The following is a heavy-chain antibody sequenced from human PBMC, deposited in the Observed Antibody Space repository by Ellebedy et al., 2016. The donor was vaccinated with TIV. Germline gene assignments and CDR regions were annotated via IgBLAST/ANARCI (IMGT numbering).Heavy chain of an antibody. J-gene: IGHJ3*02. CDR1: GFSFRSYW. D-gene: IGHD4-17*01. V-gene: IGHV3-7*01. CDR3: ATDGSYGDYRSPTHAFEM. Sequence: GGSLRLSCTASGFSFRSYWMSWVRQAPGKGLEWVANINQDGSQKYYVDSVRGRFTISRDNAKNSVFLQMKSLRAEDTALYYCATDGSYGDYRSPTHAFEMWGQGTMVTVSS. CDR2: INQDGSQK.